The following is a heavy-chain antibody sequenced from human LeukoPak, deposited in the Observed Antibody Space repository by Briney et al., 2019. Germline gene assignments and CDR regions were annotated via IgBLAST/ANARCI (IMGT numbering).Heavy chain of an antibody. Sequence: ASVKVSCKASGYTFTGYYMHWVRQAPGQGLEWMGWINPNSGGTNYAQKFQGRVTMTRDTSISTAYTELSRLLSADTPASYCSKYGFWGGYDNNAYDYWGQGTLVTVSS. CDR2: INPNSGGT. V-gene: IGHV1-2*02. CDR3: SKYGFWGGYDNNAYDY. CDR1: GYTFTGYY. J-gene: IGHJ4*02. D-gene: IGHD3-3*01.